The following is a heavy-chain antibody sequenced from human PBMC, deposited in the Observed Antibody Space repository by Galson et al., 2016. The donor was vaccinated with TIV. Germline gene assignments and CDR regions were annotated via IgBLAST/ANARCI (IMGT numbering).Heavy chain of an antibody. CDR2: MNPNSGNT. J-gene: IGHJ4*02. Sequence: SVKVSCKASGYSFSTYDINWARQAPGQGLEWMGWMNPNSGNTGYSQKFRGRVTMTRNTSERTAYMELSSLTFEDTAVYYCARSGDYGDYWGQGTLVTVSS. CDR3: ARSGDYGDY. D-gene: IGHD4-17*01. V-gene: IGHV1-8*01. CDR1: GYSFSTYD.